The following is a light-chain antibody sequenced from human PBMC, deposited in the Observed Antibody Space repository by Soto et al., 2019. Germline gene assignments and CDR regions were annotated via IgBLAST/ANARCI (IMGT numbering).Light chain of an antibody. J-gene: IGKJ1*01. CDR2: GAS. Sequence: ESVLTQSPGTLSLSPVERATLSCRASQSVSSTYLALYQQKPGQAPRLLIYGASSRATGIPDRFRGSGSGTDFTLTISRLEPEDFAVYYCQHYGSSPRTFGQGTKVDIK. CDR1: QSVSSTY. V-gene: IGKV3-20*01. CDR3: QHYGSSPRT.